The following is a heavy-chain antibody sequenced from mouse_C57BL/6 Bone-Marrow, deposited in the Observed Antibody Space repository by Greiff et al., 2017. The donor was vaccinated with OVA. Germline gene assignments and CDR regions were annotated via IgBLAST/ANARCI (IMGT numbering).Heavy chain of an antibody. J-gene: IGHJ3*01. Sequence: QVQLQQSGAELAKPGASVKLSCKAPGYTFTSYWMHWVKQRPGQGLEWIGYINPSSGYTKYNQKFKDKATLTADKSSSTAYMQLSSLTYEDSAVYYCAPWDYSNYLAWFAYWGQGTLVTVSA. V-gene: IGHV1-7*01. CDR3: APWDYSNYLAWFAY. CDR2: INPSSGYT. D-gene: IGHD2-5*01. CDR1: GYTFTSYW.